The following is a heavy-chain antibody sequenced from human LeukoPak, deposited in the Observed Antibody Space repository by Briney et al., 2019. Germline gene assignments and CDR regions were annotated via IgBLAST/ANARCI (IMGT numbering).Heavy chain of an antibody. CDR1: GGTFSSYA. CDR2: INPNNGGT. Sequence: ASVKVSCKASGGTFSSYAISWVRQAPGQGLEWMGWINPNNGGTNYARKFQGWVTMTRDTSISTAYMELSRLTSDDTAVYYCARDWSPGGSKNAFDIWGQGTMVTVSS. J-gene: IGHJ3*02. CDR3: ARDWSPGGSKNAFDI. D-gene: IGHD2-15*01. V-gene: IGHV1-2*04.